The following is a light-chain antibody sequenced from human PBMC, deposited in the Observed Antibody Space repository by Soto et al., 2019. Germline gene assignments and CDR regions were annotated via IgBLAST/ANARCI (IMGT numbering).Light chain of an antibody. Sequence: DIQMTQSPSSLSASVGDRGTITCRASQSISIYLNWYQQKPGKAPELLIYAASRLQRGAPSRFSGSRSGTDFTLTLTALQPEDFATYFCQQTNTSPRTFGQATKVDI. CDR2: AAS. CDR1: QSISIY. V-gene: IGKV1-39*01. CDR3: QQTNTSPRT. J-gene: IGKJ1*01.